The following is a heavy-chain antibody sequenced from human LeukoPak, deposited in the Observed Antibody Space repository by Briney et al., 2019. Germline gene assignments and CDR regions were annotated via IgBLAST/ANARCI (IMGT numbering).Heavy chain of an antibody. CDR3: ATLESRGS. Sequence: GGSLRFSGAASGFSFSWYWMTWVRQAPGQGLEWVATLTPDGSETYYRDSVRGRFTISRDNAKNSLSLQMNSLRDDDTAVYYCATLESRGSWGQGTLVTVSS. V-gene: IGHV3-7*01. D-gene: IGHD3-22*01. CDR2: LTPDGSET. J-gene: IGHJ5*02. CDR1: GFSFSWYW.